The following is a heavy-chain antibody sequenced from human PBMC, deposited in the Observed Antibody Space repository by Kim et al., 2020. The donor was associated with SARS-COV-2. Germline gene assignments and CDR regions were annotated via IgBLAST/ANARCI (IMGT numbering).Heavy chain of an antibody. Sequence: SETLSLTCTVSGGSISSSSYYWGWIRQPPGKGLEWIGSIYYSGSTYYNPSLKSRVTISVDTSKNQFSLKLSSVTAADTAVYYCARHDPQGLWFETFFDYWGQGTLVTASS. CDR2: IYYSGST. V-gene: IGHV4-39*01. CDR3: ARHDPQGLWFETFFDY. D-gene: IGHD5-18*01. J-gene: IGHJ4*02. CDR1: GGSISSSSYY.